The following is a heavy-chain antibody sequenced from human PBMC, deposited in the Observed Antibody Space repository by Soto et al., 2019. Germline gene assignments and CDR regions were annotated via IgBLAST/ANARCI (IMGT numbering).Heavy chain of an antibody. D-gene: IGHD1-7*01. CDR2: ISSSGSTI. J-gene: IGHJ4*02. Sequence: GGSLRLSCAASGFTFSSYEMNWVRQAPGKGLEWVSYISSSGSTIYYADSVKGRFTISRDNAKNSLYLQMNSLRAEDTAVYYCARGDPGTTPPSWGQGTLVTSPQ. V-gene: IGHV3-48*03. CDR3: ARGDPGTTPPS. CDR1: GFTFSSYE.